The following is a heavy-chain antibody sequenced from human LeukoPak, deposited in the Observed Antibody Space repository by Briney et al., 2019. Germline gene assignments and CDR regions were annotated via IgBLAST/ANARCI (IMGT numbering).Heavy chain of an antibody. J-gene: IGHJ6*04. CDR3: AELGITMIGGV. D-gene: IGHD3-10*02. V-gene: IGHV3-23*01. CDR2: ISGGGGVT. CDR1: GITDSNYA. Sequence: GGSLRLSCAASGITDSNYAMTWVRQAPGKGLEWVSSISGGGGVTYYADSVRDRFTISRDFSKSTVYLQMNSLRAEDTAVYYCAELGITMIGGVWGKGTTVTISS.